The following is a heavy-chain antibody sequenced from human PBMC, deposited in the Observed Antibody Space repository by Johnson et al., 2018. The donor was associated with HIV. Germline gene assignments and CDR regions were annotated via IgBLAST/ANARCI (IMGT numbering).Heavy chain of an antibody. Sequence: QVLLVESGGGLVQPGGSLRLSCAASGFTVSRNYISWVRQAPGKGLEWVGHISYDGNNTYYGDSVKGRFTISRDNSKNTLYLQMNSLRAEDTAVYYCAKVGGRHDYGDYLGAFDIWGQGTMVTVSS. CDR1: GFTVSRNY. CDR3: AKVGGRHDYGDYLGAFDI. CDR2: ISYDGNNT. J-gene: IGHJ3*02. V-gene: IGHV3-30*18. D-gene: IGHD4-17*01.